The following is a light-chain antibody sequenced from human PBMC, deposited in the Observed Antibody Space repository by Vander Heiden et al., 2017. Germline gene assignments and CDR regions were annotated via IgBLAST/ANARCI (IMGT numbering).Light chain of an antibody. J-gene: IGLJ1*01. CDR1: HIGLKS. CDR2: DDR. Sequence: SYALTQPPPVAVAPGKTASLTCGADHIGLKSVHWYQQRPGQATVVVVYDDRDRHSGIPERFSGSTSGNTATLTISRVEAGDEAEYYCHVWDSSGDHPGVFGPGTKVTVL. V-gene: IGLV3-21*03. CDR3: HVWDSSGDHPGV.